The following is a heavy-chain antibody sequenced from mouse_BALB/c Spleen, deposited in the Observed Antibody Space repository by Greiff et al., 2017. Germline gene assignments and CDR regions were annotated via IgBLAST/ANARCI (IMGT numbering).Heavy chain of an antibody. CDR2: ISSGGSYT. D-gene: IGHD1-2*01. V-gene: IGHV5-6*01. J-gene: IGHJ1*01. CDR1: GFTFSSYG. Sequence: EVMLVESGGDLVKPGGSLKLSCAASGFTFSSYGMSWVRQTPDKRLEWVATISSGGSYTYYPDSVKGRFTISRDNAKNTLYLQMSSLKSEDTAMYYCARSPHYYGHWYFDVWGAGTTVTVSS. CDR3: ARSPHYYGHWYFDV.